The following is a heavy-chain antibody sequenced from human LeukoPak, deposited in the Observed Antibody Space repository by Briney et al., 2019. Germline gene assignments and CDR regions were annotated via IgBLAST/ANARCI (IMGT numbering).Heavy chain of an antibody. CDR1: GGTFSSYA. CDR2: IIPIFGTA. CDR3: ARSIVVVVAAGAYYYYGMDV. J-gene: IGHJ6*04. D-gene: IGHD2-15*01. Sequence: SVTVSCKASGGTFSSYAISWVGQAPGQGVEGMGGIIPIFGTANYAQKFQGRVTITADESTSTAYMELSSLRSEDTAVYYCARSIVVVVAAGAYYYYGMDVWGKGTTVTVSS. V-gene: IGHV1-69*13.